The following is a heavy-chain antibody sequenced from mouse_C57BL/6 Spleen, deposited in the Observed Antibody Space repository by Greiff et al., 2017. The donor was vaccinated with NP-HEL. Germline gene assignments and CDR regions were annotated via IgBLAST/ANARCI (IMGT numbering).Heavy chain of an antibody. CDR2: IWTGGGT. D-gene: IGHD2-5*01. V-gene: IGHV2-9-1*01. CDR1: GFSLTSYA. J-gene: IGHJ2*01. CDR3: TRIHSNSLDY. Sequence: VKLQESGPGLVAPSQSLSITCTASGFSLTSYAISWVRQPPGKGLEWLGVIWTGGGTTYNSALKCRLSISKDNTKSQVILKMNSLQTDNTARYYCTRIHSNSLDYWGQGTTLTVSS.